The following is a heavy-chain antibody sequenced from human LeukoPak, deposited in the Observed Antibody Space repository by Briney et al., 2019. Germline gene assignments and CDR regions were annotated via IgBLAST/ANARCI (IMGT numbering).Heavy chain of an antibody. V-gene: IGHV4-61*02. CDR2: IYADGSS. J-gene: IGHJ4*02. D-gene: IGHD3-10*01. CDR3: ARGCYYRT. Sequence: SETLSLTCTVSGASVGSDNSYWNWIRQPAGKGLEWIGRIYADGSSTYNPSLKSRVTILVDTSKNQFSLRLSSMTAADTAMYYCARGCYYRTWGLGTLVTVSS. CDR1: GASVGSDNSY.